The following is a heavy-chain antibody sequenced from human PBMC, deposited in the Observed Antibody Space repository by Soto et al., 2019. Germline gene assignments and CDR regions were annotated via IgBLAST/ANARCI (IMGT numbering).Heavy chain of an antibody. CDR3: WSLLAPKGYRYDY. CDR1: GDSIGNYY. CDR2: IYYTGST. J-gene: IGHJ4*02. D-gene: IGHD6-13*01. V-gene: IGHV4-59*08. Sequence: SETPSLTCVVSGDSIGNYYWRWVRQPPGQGLEYIGYIYYTGSTNHNPSLKSRVSISVDSSKNHFSLRLTSVTAADTAMYYCWSLLAPKGYRYDYWGQGILVTVSS.